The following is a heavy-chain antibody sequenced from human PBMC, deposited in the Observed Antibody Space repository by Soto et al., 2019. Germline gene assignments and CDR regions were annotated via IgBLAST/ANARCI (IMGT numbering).Heavy chain of an antibody. V-gene: IGHV3-21*01. J-gene: IGHJ4*02. CDR3: ARIDYYDSSALSPY. CDR2: ISSSSSYI. D-gene: IGHD3-22*01. Sequence: GGSLRLSCAASGFTFSSYAMHWVRQAPGEGLEWVSSISSSSSYIYYADSVKGRFTISRDNAKNSLYLQMNSLRAEDTAVYYCARIDYYDSSALSPYWGQGTLVTVSS. CDR1: GFTFSSYA.